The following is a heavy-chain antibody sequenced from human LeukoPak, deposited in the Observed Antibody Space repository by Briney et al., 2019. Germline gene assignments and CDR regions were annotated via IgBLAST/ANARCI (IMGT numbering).Heavy chain of an antibody. CDR2: ISSSTGTV. CDR3: ARDPTALQNWDDFTLDY. J-gene: IGHJ4*02. CDR1: GFTFSSYE. Sequence: GGSLGLSCEASGFTFSSYEMNWVRQAPGKGPEWVAWISSSTGTVYYADSVKGRFTISRDNAKNSLYLQMNSLRAEDTAVYYCARDPTALQNWDDFTLDYWGQGALVTVSS. D-gene: IGHD1-1*01. V-gene: IGHV3-48*03.